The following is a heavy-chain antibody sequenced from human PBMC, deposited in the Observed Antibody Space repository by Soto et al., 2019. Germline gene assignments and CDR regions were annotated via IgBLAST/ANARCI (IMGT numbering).Heavy chain of an antibody. V-gene: IGHV4-34*01. CDR2: INHSGST. Sequence: LSLTCAVYGGSFSGYYWSWIRQPPGKGLEWIGEINHSGSTNYNPSLKSRVTISVDTSKNQFSPKLSSVTAADTAVYYCANLYCTNGVCPFDYWGQGTLVTAPQ. J-gene: IGHJ4*02. D-gene: IGHD2-8*01. CDR3: ANLYCTNGVCPFDY. CDR1: GGSFSGYY.